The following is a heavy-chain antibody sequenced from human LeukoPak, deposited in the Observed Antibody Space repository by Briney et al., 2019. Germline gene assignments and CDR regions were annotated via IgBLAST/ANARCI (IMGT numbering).Heavy chain of an antibody. CDR2: IYTSGST. CDR3: VRDARPNIVVVPAATRPYYMDV. D-gene: IGHD2-2*01. CDR1: GGSISSYY. Sequence: SESLSLTCTVSGGSISSYYWSWIRQPAGKGLEWIGRIYTSGSTNYNPSLKSRVTMSVDTSKNQFSLKLSSVTAADTAVYYCVRDARPNIVVVPAATRPYYMDVWGKGTTVTVSS. J-gene: IGHJ6*03. V-gene: IGHV4-4*07.